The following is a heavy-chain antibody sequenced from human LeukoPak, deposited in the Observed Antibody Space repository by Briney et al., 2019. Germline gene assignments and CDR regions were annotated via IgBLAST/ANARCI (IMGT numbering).Heavy chain of an antibody. Sequence: ASVKVSCKASGGTFSSYAISWVRQAPGQGLEWMGGIIPIFGTANYAQKFQGRVTITTDESTSTAYMELSSLRSGDTAVYYCARGQSALRFLDYYMDVWGKGTTVTVSS. J-gene: IGHJ6*03. V-gene: IGHV1-69*05. D-gene: IGHD3-3*01. CDR2: IIPIFGTA. CDR3: ARGQSALRFLDYYMDV. CDR1: GGTFSSYA.